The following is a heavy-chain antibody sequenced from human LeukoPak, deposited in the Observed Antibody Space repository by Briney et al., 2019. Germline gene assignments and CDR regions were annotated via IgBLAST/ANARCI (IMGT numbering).Heavy chain of an antibody. CDR3: ARDGRTSSGYDYWYFDL. CDR1: GFTFSSYW. J-gene: IGHJ2*01. Sequence: SGGSLRLSCAASGFTFSSYWMSWVRQAPGKGLEWVANIKQDGSEKYYVDSVKGRFTISRDNAKNSLYLQMNSLRAEDTAVYYCARDGRTSSGYDYWYFDLWGRGTLVTVSS. D-gene: IGHD3-22*01. CDR2: IKQDGSEK. V-gene: IGHV3-7*01.